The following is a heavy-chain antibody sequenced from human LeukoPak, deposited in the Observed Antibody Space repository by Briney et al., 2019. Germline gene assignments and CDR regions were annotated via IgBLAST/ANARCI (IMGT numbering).Heavy chain of an antibody. CDR2: IYYSGST. V-gene: IGHV4-31*03. J-gene: IGHJ2*01. D-gene: IGHD3-22*01. CDR3: ARDQSYYDSSGVPFGL. CDR1: GGSISSGGYY. Sequence: SQTLSLTCTVSGGSISSGGYYWSWIRQHPGKGLEWIGYIYYSGSTYYNPSLKSRVTISVDTSKNQFSLKLSSVTAADTAVYYCARDQSYYDSSGVPFGLWGRGTLVTVSS.